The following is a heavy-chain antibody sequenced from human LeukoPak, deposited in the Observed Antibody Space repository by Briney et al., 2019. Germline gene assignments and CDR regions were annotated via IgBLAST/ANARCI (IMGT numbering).Heavy chain of an antibody. D-gene: IGHD3-10*01. V-gene: IGHV3-30*18. J-gene: IGHJ4*02. CDR2: ISYDGSNK. CDR1: GFTFSSYG. CDR3: AKGPMVRGVLIDY. Sequence: GGSLRLSCAASGFTFSSYGMHWVRQAPGKGLEWVAVISYDGSNKYYADSVKGRFTISRDNSKNTLYLQMNSLRAEDTAVYYCAKGPMVRGVLIDYWGQGTLVTVSS.